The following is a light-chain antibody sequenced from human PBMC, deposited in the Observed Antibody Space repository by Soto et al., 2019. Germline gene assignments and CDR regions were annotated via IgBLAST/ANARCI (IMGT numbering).Light chain of an antibody. J-gene: IGLJ2*01. CDR1: SSNIGGNT. Sequence: QSVLTQPPSASGTPGQRVTISCSGGSSNIGGNTVNWYQQLPGAAPKLLIFSNRQRPSGVPDRFSGSKSGTSASLAIGGLQSDDEAEYYCSTWDDSLNGPLFGGGTKVTVL. V-gene: IGLV1-44*01. CDR3: STWDDSLNGPL. CDR2: SNR.